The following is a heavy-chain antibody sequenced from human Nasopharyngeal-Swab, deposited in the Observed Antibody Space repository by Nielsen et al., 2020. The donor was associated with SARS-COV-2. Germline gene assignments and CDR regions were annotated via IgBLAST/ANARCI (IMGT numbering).Heavy chain of an antibody. D-gene: IGHD6-13*01. J-gene: IGHJ6*02. CDR3: ARGSSATLYYYYYGLDV. V-gene: IGHV4-39*01. CDR1: GGPISSSSYY. Sequence: GSLRLSCTVSGGPISSSSYYWGWIRQPPGKGLEWIGSIYYSGSTYYNPSLNSRVTISVDTSKNQFSLKLRYVTATDTAVYYCARGSSATLYYYYYGLDVWGQGTTVTVSS. CDR2: IYYSGST.